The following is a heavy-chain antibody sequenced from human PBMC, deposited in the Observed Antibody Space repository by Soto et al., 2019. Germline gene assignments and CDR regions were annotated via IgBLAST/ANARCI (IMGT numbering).Heavy chain of an antibody. CDR2: TYYRSMWYN. J-gene: IGHJ4*02. V-gene: IGHV6-1*01. CDR1: GDSVSSNSAA. Sequence: SQTLSLTCAISGDSVSSNSAAWNWIRQSPSRGLEWLGRTYYRSMWYNDYAVSVKSRITINPDTSKNQFSLQLNSMTPEDTAVYYCARDPDSSGPRYDYWGQGTLVTVSS. CDR3: ARDPDSSGPRYDY. D-gene: IGHD6-19*01.